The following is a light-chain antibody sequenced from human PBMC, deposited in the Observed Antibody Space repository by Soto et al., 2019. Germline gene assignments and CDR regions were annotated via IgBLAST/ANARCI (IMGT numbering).Light chain of an antibody. V-gene: IGKV3-20*01. CDR1: QSVSSSY. Sequence: EIVLKQCPGTLSWCQGERATLSCRASQSVSSSYLAWYQQKPGQAPRLLIYGASSRATGIPDRFSGSGSGTDFTLTISRLEPEDFAVYYCQQYGSSPGLTFGGGTMVDIK. CDR3: QQYGSSPGLT. J-gene: IGKJ4*01. CDR2: GAS.